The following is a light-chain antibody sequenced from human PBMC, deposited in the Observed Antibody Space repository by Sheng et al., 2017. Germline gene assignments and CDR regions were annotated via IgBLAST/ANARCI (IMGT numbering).Light chain of an antibody. Sequence: VLTQSPATLSLSPGDTATLSCRASQSVNNYLAWYQQKRGQAPRLLIFGASIRATGIPAGFSGSGSGTEFTLTISSLQSEDFAVYYCQQYYTWPWTFGQGTKVEIK. V-gene: IGKV3-15*01. J-gene: IGKJ1*01. CDR1: QSVNNY. CDR3: QQYYTWPWT. CDR2: GAS.